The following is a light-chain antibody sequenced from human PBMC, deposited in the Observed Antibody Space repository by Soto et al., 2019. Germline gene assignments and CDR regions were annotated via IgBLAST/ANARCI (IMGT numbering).Light chain of an antibody. V-gene: IGLV2-14*01. CDR2: DVS. J-gene: IGLJ2*01. CDR1: SSDVGAYNY. CDR3: SSYTSSSTLV. Sequence: QSALTQPASVSGSPGQSITLSCTGTSSDVGAYNYVSWYQQHPGKAPKLMVYDVSNRPSGVSNRFSGSKSGNTASLTVSGLQAEDEADYYYSSYTSSSTLVFGGGTKLTVL.